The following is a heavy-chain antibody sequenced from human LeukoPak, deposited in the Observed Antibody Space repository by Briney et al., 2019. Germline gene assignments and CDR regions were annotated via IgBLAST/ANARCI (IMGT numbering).Heavy chain of an antibody. J-gene: IGHJ3*02. D-gene: IGHD3-16*02. CDR2: IYYSGST. CDR1: GGSISSYY. V-gene: IGHV4-59*01. Sequence: SETLSLTCTVSGGSISSYYWSWIRQPPGKGLEWIGYIYYSGSTNYNPSLKSRVTISVDTSKNQFSLKLSSVTAADTAVYYCARVMITFGGVIVNDAFDIWGQGTMVTVSS. CDR3: ARVMITFGGVIVNDAFDI.